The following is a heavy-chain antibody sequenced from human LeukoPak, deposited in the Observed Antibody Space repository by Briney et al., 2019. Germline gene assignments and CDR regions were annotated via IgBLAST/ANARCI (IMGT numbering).Heavy chain of an antibody. Sequence: GGSLRLSCAASGFTFSTYSMNWVRQAPGKGLEWISYIKSSGTTRYYADSVRGRFTVSRDNAKNSPSLQMDSLRDEDTAVYYCTRDRDIFDIWGQGTMVTVSS. J-gene: IGHJ3*02. CDR3: TRDRDIFDI. CDR2: IKSSGTTR. CDR1: GFTFSTYS. V-gene: IGHV3-48*02. D-gene: IGHD3-10*01.